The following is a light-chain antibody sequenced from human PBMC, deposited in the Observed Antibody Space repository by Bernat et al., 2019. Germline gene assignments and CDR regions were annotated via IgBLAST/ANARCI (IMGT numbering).Light chain of an antibody. J-gene: IGKJ1*01. V-gene: IGKV1-17*01. Sequence: IITCRASQVINKELDWYQQKPGKTPKRLIFGSSNLQTGVPSRFSCRGSGTEFTLTIISLQPEDFGTYYFQQPNSHSLMFGHGTNLDIK. CDR3: QQPNSHSLM. CDR1: QVINKE. CDR2: GSS.